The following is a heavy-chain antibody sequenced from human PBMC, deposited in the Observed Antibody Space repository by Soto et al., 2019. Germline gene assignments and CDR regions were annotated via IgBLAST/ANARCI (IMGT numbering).Heavy chain of an antibody. D-gene: IGHD2-2*01. CDR2: ISSSSSHI. CDR3: ARMGAGYCVSISCYPSPTMGYGMDV. V-gene: IGHV3-21*01. J-gene: IGHJ6*02. Sequence: GGSLRLSCAASGFTFSTYDMSWVRQVPGKGLEWVSSISSSSSHIYYADSAKGRFTIFRDNAKKSLYLQMNSLRAEDTAVYYCARMGAGYCVSISCYPSPTMGYGMDVWGQGTTVTVSS. CDR1: GFTFSTYD.